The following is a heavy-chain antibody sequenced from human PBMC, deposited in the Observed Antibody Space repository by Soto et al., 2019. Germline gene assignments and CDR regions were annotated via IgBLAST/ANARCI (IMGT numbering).Heavy chain of an antibody. J-gene: IGHJ6*02. Sequence: QVHLVQSGAEVKKPGSSVKVSCKTSGGSFNNYAVSWARQAPGQGLEWMGGIIPNFDTPNYAQKLKDRVSLIAAESTSAVFSELRSFRSNATAVYYWTLAMVREILIFESSGMHVWAQGTTVIVSS. CDR3: TLAMVREILIFESSGMHV. CDR1: GGSFNNYA. D-gene: IGHD3-10*01. CDR2: IIPNFDTP. V-gene: IGHV1-69*01.